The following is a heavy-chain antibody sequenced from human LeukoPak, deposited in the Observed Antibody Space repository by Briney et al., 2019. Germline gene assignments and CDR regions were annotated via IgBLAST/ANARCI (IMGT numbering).Heavy chain of an antibody. J-gene: IGHJ5*02. Sequence: ASVKVSCKVSGYTFTELSVHWVRQAPGKGLEWMGGFDPAEGENIDAQKFQGRVTLTVDTSTETVYMELSSLRSEDTAVYYCAARVFYYYDSSGYDWFDPWGQGTLVTVSS. CDR1: GYTFTELS. V-gene: IGHV1-24*01. CDR3: AARVFYYYDSSGYDWFDP. D-gene: IGHD3-22*01. CDR2: FDPAEGEN.